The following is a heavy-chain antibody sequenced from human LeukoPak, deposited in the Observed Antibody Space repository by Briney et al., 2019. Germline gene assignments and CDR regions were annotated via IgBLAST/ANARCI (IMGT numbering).Heavy chain of an antibody. D-gene: IGHD2-2*02. J-gene: IGHJ5*02. CDR1: GGSISSGGYS. V-gene: IGHV4-30-2*01. CDR3: ARYGGGPRHTRYQLLYRWFDP. Sequence: SETLSLTCAVSGGSISSGGYSWSWIRQPPGKGLEWIGYIYHSGSTYYNPSLKSRVTISVDRSKNQFSLKLSSVTAADTAVYYCARYGGGPRHTRYQLLYRWFDPWGQGTLVTVSS. CDR2: IYHSGST.